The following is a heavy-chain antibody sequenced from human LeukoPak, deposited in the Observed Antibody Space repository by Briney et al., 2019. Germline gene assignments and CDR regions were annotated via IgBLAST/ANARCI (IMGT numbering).Heavy chain of an antibody. CDR3: ARGSYYYGSGRDY. J-gene: IGHJ4*02. CDR2: IYYSGGT. CDR1: GGSISSGDYY. D-gene: IGHD3-10*01. Sequence: PSQTLSLTCTVSGGSISSGDYYWSWIRQPPGKGLEWIGYIYYSGGTYYNPSLKSRVTISVDTSENQFSLKLSSVTAADTAVYYCARGSYYYGSGRDYWGQGTLVTVSS. V-gene: IGHV4-30-4*01.